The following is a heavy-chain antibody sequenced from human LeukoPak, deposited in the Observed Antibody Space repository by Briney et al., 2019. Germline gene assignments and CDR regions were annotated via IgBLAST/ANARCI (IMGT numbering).Heavy chain of an antibody. D-gene: IGHD5-12*01. J-gene: IGHJ4*02. CDR3: ARSSGYDYSIDF. CDR1: GGSINSGGYS. V-gene: IGHV4-30-2*01. Sequence: SETLSLTCAVSGGSINSGGYSWSWIRQPPGKGLEWIGYIYYSGGTFYKPSLKSRVTISLDRSKKQFSLKLSSVTAADTAVYYCARSSGYDYSIDFWDQGTLVTVSS. CDR2: IYYSGGT.